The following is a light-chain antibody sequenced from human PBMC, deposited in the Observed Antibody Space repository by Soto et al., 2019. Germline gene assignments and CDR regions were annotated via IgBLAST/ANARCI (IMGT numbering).Light chain of an antibody. J-gene: IGLJ2*01. CDR2: DNN. CDR3: GTWDGSLSAVV. Sequence: QSVLTQPPSVSAAPGQTVTIFCSGSSSNIGNNYVSWYQQLPGTAPKLLIYDNNKRPSGIPDRFSGSKSGTSATLGIAGLQTGDEADYYCGTWDGSLSAVVFGGGTKLTVL. CDR1: SSNIGNNY. V-gene: IGLV1-51*01.